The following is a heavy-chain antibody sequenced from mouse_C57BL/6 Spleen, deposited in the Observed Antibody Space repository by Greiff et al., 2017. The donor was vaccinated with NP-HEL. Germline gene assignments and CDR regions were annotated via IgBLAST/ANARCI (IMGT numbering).Heavy chain of an antibody. CDR3: TRNYDSAWFAY. J-gene: IGHJ3*01. V-gene: IGHV1-15*01. CDR2: IDPETGGT. Sequence: QVQLQQSGAELVRPGASVTLSCKASGYTFTDYEMHWVKQTPVHGLEWIGAIDPETGGTAYNQKFKGKAILHADKSSSTAYMELRSLTSEYSAVYYCTRNYDSAWFAYWGQGTLVTVSA. D-gene: IGHD2-4*01. CDR1: GYTFTDYE.